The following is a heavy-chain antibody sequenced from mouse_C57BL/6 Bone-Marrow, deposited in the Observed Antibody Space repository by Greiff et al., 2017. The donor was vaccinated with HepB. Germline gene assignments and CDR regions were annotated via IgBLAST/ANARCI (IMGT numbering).Heavy chain of an antibody. CDR3: AREGDGYDRVYYAMDY. CDR2: IYPGSGNT. J-gene: IGHJ4*01. V-gene: IGHV1-76*01. CDR1: GYTFTDYY. Sequence: QVQLQQSGAELVRPGASVKLSCKASGYTFTDYYINWVKQRPGQGLEWIARIYPGSGNTYYNEKFKGKATLTAEKSSSTAYMQLSSLTSEDSAVYFCAREGDGYDRVYYAMDYWGQGTSVTVSS. D-gene: IGHD2-2*01.